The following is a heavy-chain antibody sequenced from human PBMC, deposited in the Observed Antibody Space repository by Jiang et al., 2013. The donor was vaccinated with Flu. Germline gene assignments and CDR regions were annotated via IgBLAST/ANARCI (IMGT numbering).Heavy chain of an antibody. CDR2: INQDGSEK. CDR3: ARVAVGAVGAFDI. J-gene: IGHJ3*02. Sequence: LESGGGLVQPGGSLRLSCAASGFTFSPYWMSWVRQAPGKGLEWVANINQDGSEKYFVDSVKGRFTISRDHAKNSLYLQMNSLRAEDTAVYYCARVAVGAVGAFDIWGQGTIVTVSS. D-gene: IGHD1-26*01. CDR1: GFTFSPYW. V-gene: IGHV3-7*01.